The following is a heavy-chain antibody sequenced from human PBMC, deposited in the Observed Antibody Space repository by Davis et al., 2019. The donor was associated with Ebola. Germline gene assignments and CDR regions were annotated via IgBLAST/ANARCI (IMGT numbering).Heavy chain of an antibody. CDR1: GFTFTNYG. D-gene: IGHD6-13*01. Sequence: GESLKISCAASGFTFTNYGMHWVRQAPGKGLEWVAVIWYDGSEKYYADSVKGRFTISRDNSKNTLYLQMNSLGAEDTAVYLCTSTAGYSSSWNDYWGQGTLVTVSS. V-gene: IGHV3-33*01. CDR2: IWYDGSEK. J-gene: IGHJ4*02. CDR3: TSTAGYSSSWNDY.